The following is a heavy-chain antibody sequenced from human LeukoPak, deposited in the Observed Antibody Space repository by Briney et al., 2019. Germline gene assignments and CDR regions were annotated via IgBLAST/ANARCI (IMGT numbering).Heavy chain of an antibody. V-gene: IGHV5-51*01. Sequence: GESLKISCKGSGYSFISYWIGWVRQMPGKGLDWMGVIYPGDSDTRYSPSLQGQVTIPADKSISTAYLRWSSLEASDTAIYYCARLERRGGHVYYYMDVWGKGTTVTVSS. J-gene: IGHJ6*03. D-gene: IGHD5-12*01. CDR3: ARLERRGGHVYYYMDV. CDR2: IYPGDSDT. CDR1: GYSFISYW.